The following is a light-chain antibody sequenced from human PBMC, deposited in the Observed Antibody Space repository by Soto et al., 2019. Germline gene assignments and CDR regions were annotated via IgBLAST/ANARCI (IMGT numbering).Light chain of an antibody. CDR2: GAS. Sequence: EIVLTQSPGILSLSPGERATLSCRASQSVSSSYLAWYQQKPGQAPRLLIYGASSRATGIPDRFSGSGSGTDFTLTISRLEPEDFAVYYCQQYGSSQWTFGQGTK. CDR3: QQYGSSQWT. V-gene: IGKV3-20*01. CDR1: QSVSSSY. J-gene: IGKJ1*01.